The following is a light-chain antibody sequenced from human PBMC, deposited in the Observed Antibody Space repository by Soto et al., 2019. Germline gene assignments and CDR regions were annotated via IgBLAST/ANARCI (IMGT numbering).Light chain of an antibody. Sequence: DIQMTQSPSSLSASVGYRVTITCQASQDISNYLNWYQQKPGKATKLLIYDASNLETGVQSRFSGSGSGTDFTFTISSLQPEDSATYYCQQYDNVPLTFGGGTKVEIK. CDR1: QDISNY. J-gene: IGKJ4*01. CDR3: QQYDNVPLT. CDR2: DAS. V-gene: IGKV1-33*01.